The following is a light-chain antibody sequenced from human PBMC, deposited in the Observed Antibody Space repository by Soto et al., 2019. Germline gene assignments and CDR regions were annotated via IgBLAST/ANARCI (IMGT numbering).Light chain of an antibody. J-gene: IGLJ1*01. CDR1: SRDVGGYNY. CDR3: SSYTSSSTYV. Sequence: QSALTQAPSASGSPGQSVTISCTGTSRDVGGYNYVSWYQQHPDKAPKLMIYEVSNRPSGVSNCFSGSKSGNTASLTISGLQAEDEADYYCSSYTSSSTYVFGTGTKVTVL. CDR2: EVS. V-gene: IGLV2-14*01.